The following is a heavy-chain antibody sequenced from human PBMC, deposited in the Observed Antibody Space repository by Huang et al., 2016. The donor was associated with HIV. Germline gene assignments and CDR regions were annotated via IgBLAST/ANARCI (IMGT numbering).Heavy chain of an antibody. J-gene: IGHJ5*02. D-gene: IGHD3-16*01. CDR1: GGSFSGYY. V-gene: IGHV4-34*01. Sequence: QVQLQQWGAGLLKPSETLSLTCAVYGGSFSGYYWNWIRQSPGKGLEWIGQINHSGSANYNPSCESRVTISVDTSKNQFSLKLTSLTAADTAVYYCAREVMISFGGPFDPWGHGNLVTISS. CDR3: AREVMISFGGPFDP. CDR2: INHSGSA.